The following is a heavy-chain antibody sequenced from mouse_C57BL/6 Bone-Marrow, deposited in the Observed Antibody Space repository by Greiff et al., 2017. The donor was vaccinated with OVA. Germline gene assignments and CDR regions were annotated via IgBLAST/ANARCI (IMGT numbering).Heavy chain of an antibody. V-gene: IGHV10-1*01. D-gene: IGHD1-1*01. CDR3: VRQSTTVVANYAMDY. J-gene: IGHJ4*01. CDR1: GFSFNTYA. Sequence: EVMLVESGGGLVQPKGSLKLSCAASGFSFNTYAMNWVRQAPGKGLEWVARIRSKSNNYATYYADSVKDRFTISRDDSESMLYLQMNNLKTEDTAMYYCVRQSTTVVANYAMDYWGQGTSVTVSS. CDR2: IRSKSNNYAT.